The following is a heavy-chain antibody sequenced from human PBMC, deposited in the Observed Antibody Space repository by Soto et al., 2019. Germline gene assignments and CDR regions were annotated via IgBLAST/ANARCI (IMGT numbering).Heavy chain of an antibody. J-gene: IGHJ4*02. V-gene: IGHV4-59*08. Sequence: SETLYLTCTVSGGSISSSYWSWIRQPPGKGLEWIGYIYYSGSTNYNPSLKSRVTISVDTSKNQFSLKLSSVTAADTAVYYCARRWGSAADYWGQGTLVTVS. D-gene: IGHD2-15*01. CDR3: ARRWGSAADY. CDR1: GGSISSSY. CDR2: IYYSGST.